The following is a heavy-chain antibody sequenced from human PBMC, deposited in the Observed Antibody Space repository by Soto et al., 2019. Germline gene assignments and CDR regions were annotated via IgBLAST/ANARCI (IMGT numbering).Heavy chain of an antibody. V-gene: IGHV3-23*01. CDR1: GFTFSDYA. Sequence: EGQLLESGGGLVQPGGSLGLSCAASGFTFSDYAMTWVRQAPGKGLEWVSGISGSGYSASYADSVKGRFTIYRDNSKDMLFLHMNSLRAEDTAVYYCAKELGGEGDPRLWGQGTLVTVSS. J-gene: IGHJ4*02. CDR3: AKELGGEGDPRL. D-gene: IGHD2-21*02. CDR2: ISGSGYSA.